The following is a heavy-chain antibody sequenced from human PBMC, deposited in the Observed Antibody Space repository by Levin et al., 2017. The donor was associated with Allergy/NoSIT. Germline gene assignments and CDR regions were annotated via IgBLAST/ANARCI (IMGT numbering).Heavy chain of an antibody. Sequence: SETLSLTCTVSGGSISGYYWNWIRQPPGSGLEWIGYIYYSGTTKYNPSFKSRVTMSLDASKDHFSLNLSSVTAADTAMYYCVRGGSVTTTDLWGQGTVVTVSS. V-gene: IGHV4-59*01. CDR2: IYYSGTT. CDR3: VRGGSVTTTDL. J-gene: IGHJ5*02. D-gene: IGHD1-1*01. CDR1: GGSISGYY.